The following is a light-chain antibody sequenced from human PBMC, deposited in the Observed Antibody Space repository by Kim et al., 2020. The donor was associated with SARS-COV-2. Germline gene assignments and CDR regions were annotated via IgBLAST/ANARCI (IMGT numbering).Light chain of an antibody. Sequence: AAAISCRYRKSLGYSDGKIYLNWEHQRPGQCPRGLIYKVSNRDSGVADRFSGSGSGTDFTLKISRVEAEDVGVYYCMKGTHWPFTIGPGTKVDSK. CDR3: MKGTHWPFT. J-gene: IGKJ3*01. CDR2: KVS. V-gene: IGKV2-30*01. CDR1: KSLGYSDGKIY.